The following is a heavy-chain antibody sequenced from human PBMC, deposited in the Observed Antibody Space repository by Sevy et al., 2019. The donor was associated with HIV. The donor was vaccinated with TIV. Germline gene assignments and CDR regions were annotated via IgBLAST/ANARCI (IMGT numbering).Heavy chain of an antibody. Sequence: WGSLRLSCTASGFTLRDHWMTWVRQAPGQGLQWVANIKQDGSEKYYVDSVKGRFTISRDNAKKSLYLQMDSLRAEDTDVYYCVRDSWLRPSNSPYYFDSWGQGTLVTVSS. J-gene: IGHJ4*02. CDR1: GFTLRDHW. V-gene: IGHV3-7*03. CDR3: VRDSWLRPSNSPYYFDS. D-gene: IGHD5-12*01. CDR2: IKQDGSEK.